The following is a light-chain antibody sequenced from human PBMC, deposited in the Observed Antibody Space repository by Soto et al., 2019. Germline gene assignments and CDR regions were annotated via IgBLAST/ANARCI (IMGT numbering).Light chain of an antibody. J-gene: IGKJ3*01. Sequence: AIQMTQSPSSLSASVGDRVTITCRASQAIRNDLAWYQQKPGKAPKLLIYSASTLQSGVPSRFSDSGSGTDFTLTISSLQPEDFATYHCLQDHNFLTFGPGTKVDIK. V-gene: IGKV1-6*01. CDR3: LQDHNFLT. CDR2: SAS. CDR1: QAIRND.